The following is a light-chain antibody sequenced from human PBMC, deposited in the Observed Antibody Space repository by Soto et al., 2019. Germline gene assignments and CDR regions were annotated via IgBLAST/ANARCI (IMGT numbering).Light chain of an antibody. V-gene: IGKV1-17*01. CDR3: QQYNNWWT. J-gene: IGKJ1*01. Sequence: DIQMTQSPSSLSASVGDRVTITCRASQGIANDLGWYQQKPGKAPERLIYAASNLQSGVPSRFSGSGSGTEFTLTISSLQPEDFATYYCQQYNNWWTFGQGTKVEIK. CDR1: QGIAND. CDR2: AAS.